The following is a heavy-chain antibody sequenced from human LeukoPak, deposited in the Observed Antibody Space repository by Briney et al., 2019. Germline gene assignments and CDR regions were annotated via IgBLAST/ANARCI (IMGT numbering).Heavy chain of an antibody. V-gene: IGHV4-34*01. J-gene: IGHJ5*02. CDR1: GGSFSGYY. CDR3: ARGGYGSGSYSDWFDP. Sequence: SETLSLTCAVYGGSFSGYYWSWIRQPPGKGLEWIGEINHSGSTNYNPSLKSRVTISVDTSQNQFSLKLSSVTAADTAVYYCARGGYGSGSYSDWFDPWGQGTLVTVSS. D-gene: IGHD3-10*01. CDR2: INHSGST.